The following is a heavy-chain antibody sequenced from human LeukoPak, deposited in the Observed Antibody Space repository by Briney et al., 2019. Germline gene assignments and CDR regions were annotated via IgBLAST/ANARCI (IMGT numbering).Heavy chain of an antibody. CDR1: GGTFSSYT. CDR2: IIPILGIA. CDR3: ASGVGIAAAGPTNDY. J-gene: IGHJ4*02. Sequence: GSSVKVSRKASGGTFSSYTISWVRQAPGQGLEWMGRIIPILGIANYAQKFQGRVTITADKSTSTAYMELSNLRSEDTAVYYCASGVGIAAAGPTNDYWGQGTLVTVSS. V-gene: IGHV1-69*02. D-gene: IGHD6-13*01.